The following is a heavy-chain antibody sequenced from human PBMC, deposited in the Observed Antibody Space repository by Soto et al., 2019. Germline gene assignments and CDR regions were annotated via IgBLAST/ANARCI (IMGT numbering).Heavy chain of an antibody. D-gene: IGHD3-22*01. CDR1: GFTFSSYG. V-gene: IGHV3-30*18. J-gene: IGHJ3*02. CDR2: ISYDGSNK. CDR3: AKDHYYDSSGYYYVGAFDI. Sequence: LRLSCAASGFTFSSYGMHWVRQAPGKGLEWVAVISYDGSNKYYADSVKGRFTISRDNSKNTLYLQMNSLRAEDTAVYYCAKDHYYDSSGYYYVGAFDIWGQGTMVTVSS.